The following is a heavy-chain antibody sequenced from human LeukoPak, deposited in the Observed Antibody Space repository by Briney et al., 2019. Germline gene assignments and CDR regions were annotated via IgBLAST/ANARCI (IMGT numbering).Heavy chain of an antibody. Sequence: SETLSLTCTVSGGSISSHYWSWIRQPPGKGLEWIGNIYYSGSTYYNPSLKSRVTISVDTSKNQFSLKLSSVTAADTAVYYCARHYSGSNFDYWGQGTLVTVSS. CDR2: IYYSGST. D-gene: IGHD1-26*01. CDR3: ARHYSGSNFDY. V-gene: IGHV4-59*04. CDR1: GGSISSHY. J-gene: IGHJ4*02.